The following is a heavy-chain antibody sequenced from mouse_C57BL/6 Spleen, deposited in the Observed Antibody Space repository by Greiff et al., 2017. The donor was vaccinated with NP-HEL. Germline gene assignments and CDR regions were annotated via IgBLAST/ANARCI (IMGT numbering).Heavy chain of an antibody. CDR2: IDPNSGGT. J-gene: IGHJ2*01. CDR1: GYTFTSYW. V-gene: IGHV1-72*01. Sequence: VQLQESGAELVKPGASVKLSCKASGYTFTSYWMHWVKQRPGRGLEWIGRIDPNSGGTKYNEKFKSKATLTVDKPSSIAYMQLSSLTSEDAAVYYCARSIPMVTTGDYWVQGTTLTVSS. D-gene: IGHD2-2*01. CDR3: ARSIPMVTTGDY.